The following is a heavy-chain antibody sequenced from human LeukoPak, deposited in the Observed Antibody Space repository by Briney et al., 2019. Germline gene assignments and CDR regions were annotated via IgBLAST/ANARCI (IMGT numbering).Heavy chain of an antibody. V-gene: IGHV3-66*01. CDR3: ARVLEGDYGDYYFDY. D-gene: IGHD4-17*01. J-gene: IGHJ4*02. CDR1: GFTVSSNY. CDR2: IYSGGST. Sequence: GGSLRLSCAASGFTVSSNYMSWVRQAPGKGLEWVSVIYSGGSTYYADSVKGRFTISRDNSKNTLYLQMNSLRAEDTAVYYCARVLEGDYGDYYFDYWGQGTLVTVSS.